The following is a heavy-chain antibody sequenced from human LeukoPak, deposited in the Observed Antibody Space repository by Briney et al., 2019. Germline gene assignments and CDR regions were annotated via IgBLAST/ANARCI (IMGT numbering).Heavy chain of an antibody. Sequence: PGGSLRLSCAASGFTFSSYWMHWVRQAPGKGLEWVSAISGSGGSTYYADSVKGRFTISRDNSKNTLYLQMNSLRAEDTAVYYCAKEWDVDYGLRYWGQGTLVTVSS. J-gene: IGHJ4*02. CDR2: ISGSGGST. V-gene: IGHV3-23*01. D-gene: IGHD4-17*01. CDR1: GFTFSSYW. CDR3: AKEWDVDYGLRY.